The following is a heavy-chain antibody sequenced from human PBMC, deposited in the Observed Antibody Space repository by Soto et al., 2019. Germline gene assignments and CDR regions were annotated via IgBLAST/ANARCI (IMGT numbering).Heavy chain of an antibody. V-gene: IGHV4-30-4*01. CDR3: ARSPGGYYFDY. D-gene: IGHD3-10*01. J-gene: IGHJ4*02. CDR2: IYYSGST. CDR1: GGSISSGDYY. Sequence: SETLSLTCTVSGGSISSGDYYWNWIRQPPGKGLEWIGYIYYSGSTYYNASLKSRVTISVDTSKNQFSLKLSSVTAADTAVYYCARSPGGYYFDYWGQGTLVTVSS.